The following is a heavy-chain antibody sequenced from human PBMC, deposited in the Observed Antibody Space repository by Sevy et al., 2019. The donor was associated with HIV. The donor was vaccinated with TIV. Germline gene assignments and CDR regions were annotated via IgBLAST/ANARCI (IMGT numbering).Heavy chain of an antibody. CDR1: GFTCRNYV. CDR2: ISDGGGTT. CDR3: AKRVSGALAALDI. Sequence: GGSLRLSCAASGFTCRNYVMNWVRQPPGKGLEWVSVISDGGGTTYYADSVKGRFTISRDDSKSTLYLQMNSLRVEDTAVYFCAKRVSGALAALDIWGQGTMVTVSS. J-gene: IGHJ3*02. V-gene: IGHV3-23*01. D-gene: IGHD3-10*01.